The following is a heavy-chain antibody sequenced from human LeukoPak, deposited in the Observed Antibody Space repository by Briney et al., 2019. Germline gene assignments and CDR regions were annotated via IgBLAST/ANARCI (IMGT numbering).Heavy chain of an antibody. CDR2: IYSGGST. J-gene: IGHJ4*02. D-gene: IGHD4-17*01. CDR1: GFTVSSNY. V-gene: IGHV3-66*02. Sequence: GGSLRLSCAASGFTVSSNYMSWVRQAPGKGLEWVSVIYSGGSTYYADSVKGRFTISRDNSKNTLYLQMNSLRAEDTAVYYCARDRDGAKGFGYWGQGTLVTVSS. CDR3: ARDRDGAKGFGY.